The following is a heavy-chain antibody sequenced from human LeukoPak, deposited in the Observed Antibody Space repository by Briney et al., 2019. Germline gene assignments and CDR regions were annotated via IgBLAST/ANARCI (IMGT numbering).Heavy chain of an antibody. D-gene: IGHD2-15*01. V-gene: IGHV4-59*10. Sequence: PSETLSLTCAVYGGSFSSYYWSWIRQPAGKGLEWIGRIYTSGSTNYNPSLKSRVTMSVDTSKNQFSLKLSSVTAADTAVYYCAGGLGYCSGGSCYYLDYWGQGTLVTVSS. CDR2: IYTSGST. CDR3: AGGLGYCSGGSCYYLDY. J-gene: IGHJ4*02. CDR1: GGSFSSYY.